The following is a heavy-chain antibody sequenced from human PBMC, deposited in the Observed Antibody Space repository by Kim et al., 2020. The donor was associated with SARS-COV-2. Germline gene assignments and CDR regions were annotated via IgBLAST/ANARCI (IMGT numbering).Heavy chain of an antibody. V-gene: IGHV1-2*02. Sequence: ASVKVSCKASGYTFTDYYIHWVRQAPGQGLEWMGWINPNSGATNSAQTLQGRVTMTRDASITTAYMDLSSLRSDDTAVYYCARARGPAAGTAVDYWGQGTLVTVSS. CDR2: INPNSGAT. CDR3: ARARGPAAGTAVDY. CDR1: GYTFTDYY. J-gene: IGHJ4*02. D-gene: IGHD6-13*01.